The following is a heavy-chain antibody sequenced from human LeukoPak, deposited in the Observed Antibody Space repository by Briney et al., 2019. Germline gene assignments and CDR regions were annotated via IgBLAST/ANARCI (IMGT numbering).Heavy chain of an antibody. CDR1: GFTFSSYW. CDR3: AKDRYDILTGYNYNWFDP. J-gene: IGHJ5*02. CDR2: INSDGSST. V-gene: IGHV3-74*01. Sequence: GGSLRLSCAASGFTFSSYWMHWVRHAPGKGLVWVSRINSDGSSTSYADSVKGRFTISRDNAKNTLYLQMNSLRAEDTAVYYCAKDRYDILTGYNYNWFDPWGQGTLVTVSS. D-gene: IGHD3-9*01.